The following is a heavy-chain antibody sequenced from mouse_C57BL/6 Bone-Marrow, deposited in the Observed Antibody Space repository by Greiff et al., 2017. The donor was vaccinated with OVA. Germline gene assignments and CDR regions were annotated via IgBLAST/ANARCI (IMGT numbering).Heavy chain of an antibody. CDR2: IDPSDSYT. Sequence: QVQLQQPGAELVMPGASVKLSCKASGYTFTSYWMHWVKQRPGQGLEWIGEIDPSDSYTNYNQKFKGKSTLTVDKSSSTAYMQLSSLTSEDSAVYYGARFGNYLYWYFDVWGTGTTVTVSS. CDR1: GYTFTSYW. CDR3: ARFGNYLYWYFDV. D-gene: IGHD2-1*01. V-gene: IGHV1-69*01. J-gene: IGHJ1*03.